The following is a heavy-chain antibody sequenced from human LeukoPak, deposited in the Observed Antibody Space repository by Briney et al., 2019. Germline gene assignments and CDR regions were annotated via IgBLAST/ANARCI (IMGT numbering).Heavy chain of an antibody. CDR1: GFTFSSYW. D-gene: IGHD3-10*01. V-gene: IGHV3-7*03. CDR3: ASYYGSGSRRAFDI. Sequence: PGRSLRLSCAASGFTFSSYWMSWVRQAPGKRLEWVANIKQDGSEKYYVDSVKGRFTISRDNAKNSLYLQMNSLRAEDTAVYYCASYYGSGSRRAFDIWGQGTMVTVSS. CDR2: IKQDGSEK. J-gene: IGHJ3*02.